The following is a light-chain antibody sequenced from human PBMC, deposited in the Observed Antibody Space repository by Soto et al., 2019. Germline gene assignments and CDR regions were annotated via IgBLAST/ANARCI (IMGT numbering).Light chain of an antibody. CDR1: QSVSIW. J-gene: IGKJ1*01. V-gene: IGKV1-5*03. CDR2: KSS. Sequence: DIQMTQSPSTLSASEGDRVTISCRASQSVSIWLAWYQQKPGRAPKLLIHKSSILESGVPSRFSGSGSGTEFTLTISSLQPDDFATYYCQQFNTSPWTFGQGTKV. CDR3: QQFNTSPWT.